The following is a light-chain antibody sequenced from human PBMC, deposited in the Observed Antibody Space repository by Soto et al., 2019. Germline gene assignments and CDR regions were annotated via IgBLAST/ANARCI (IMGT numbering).Light chain of an antibody. V-gene: IGLV2-8*01. CDR2: EVS. CDR3: SSYAGSNNV. Sequence: QSALTQPPSASGSPGPSVTISCTGTSSDVGGYNDVSWYQQHPGKAPKLMIYEVSKRPSGVPDRFSGSKSGNTASLTVSGLQAEDEADYYCSSYAGSNNVFGTGTKVTVL. J-gene: IGLJ1*01. CDR1: SSDVGGYND.